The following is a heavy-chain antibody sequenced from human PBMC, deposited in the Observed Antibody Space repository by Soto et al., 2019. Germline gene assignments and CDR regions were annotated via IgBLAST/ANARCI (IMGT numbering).Heavy chain of an antibody. CDR1: GYTFTSYY. V-gene: IGHV1-46*01. CDR3: ADGGNYSSMDV. J-gene: IGHJ6*02. CDR2: INPDGGGT. Sequence: QVQLVQSGAEVKKPGASVKVSCKASGYTFTSYYMHWVRLAPGQGLEWMGIINPDGGGTSYAQQFQGRVIMTRDTSTSTVYMEMSSLRSEYTAVYYCADGGNYSSMDVWGQGTTVTVSS. D-gene: IGHD4-4*01.